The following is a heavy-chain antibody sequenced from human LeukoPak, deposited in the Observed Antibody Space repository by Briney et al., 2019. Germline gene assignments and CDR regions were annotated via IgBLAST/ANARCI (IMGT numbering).Heavy chain of an antibody. J-gene: IGHJ5*02. CDR2: ISGSGGST. V-gene: IGHV3-23*01. D-gene: IGHD1-1*01. CDR1: GFTFSSYA. Sequence: PGGSLRLSCAASGFTFSSYAMSWVRQAPGKGRECVSAISGSGGSTYYADSVKGRFTISRDNSKNTLYLQMNSLRAEDTAVYYCAKDLLWKSKFDPWGQGTLVTVSS. CDR3: AKDLLWKSKFDP.